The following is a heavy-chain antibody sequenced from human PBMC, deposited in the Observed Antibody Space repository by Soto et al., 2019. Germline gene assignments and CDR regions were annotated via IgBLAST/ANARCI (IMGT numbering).Heavy chain of an antibody. CDR3: ARRGYSYGYSNWFDP. CDR2: IYYSGST. J-gene: IGHJ5*02. Sequence: PSETLSLTCTVSGGSISSGDYYWSWIRQPPGKGLEWIGYIYYSGSTYYNPSLKSRVTISVDTSKNQFSLKLSSVTAADTAVYYCARRGYSYGYSNWFDPWGQGTLVTVSS. V-gene: IGHV4-30-4*01. D-gene: IGHD5-18*01. CDR1: GGSISSGDYY.